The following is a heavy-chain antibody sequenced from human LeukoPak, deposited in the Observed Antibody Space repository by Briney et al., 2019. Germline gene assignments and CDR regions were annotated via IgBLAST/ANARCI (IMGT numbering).Heavy chain of an antibody. Sequence: ASVKPSRKASGYTFTGYYLHWVRQAPGQRHECIGWIYPNGSGTNYAQNFRGRVTMTTDTSISTAYMELSSLRSDDTALYCCARGRRGYGDYSDYWGQGTLVTVSS. J-gene: IGHJ4*02. CDR3: ARGRRGYGDYSDY. V-gene: IGHV1-2*02. D-gene: IGHD4-17*01. CDR1: GYTFTGYY. CDR2: IYPNGSGT.